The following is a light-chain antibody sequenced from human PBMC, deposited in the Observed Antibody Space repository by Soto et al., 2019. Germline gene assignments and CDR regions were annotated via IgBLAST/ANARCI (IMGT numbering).Light chain of an antibody. Sequence: DIQMTQSPSTLSTSIGDRVTITCRASQSISDSLAWYQQKPGKAPFLLISDASNLERGVPSRFSGSGSGTDFTLTISSLQPEDFATYYCQQSYSTPITFGQGTRLEIK. CDR2: DAS. J-gene: IGKJ5*01. CDR1: QSISDS. V-gene: IGKV1-39*01. CDR3: QQSYSTPIT.